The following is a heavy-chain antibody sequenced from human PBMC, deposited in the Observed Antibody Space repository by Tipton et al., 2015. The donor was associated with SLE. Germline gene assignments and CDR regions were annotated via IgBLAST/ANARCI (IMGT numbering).Heavy chain of an antibody. Sequence: SLRLSCAASGFTFNNNWMTWVRQAPGKGLEWVAHIKEDGSEEFYVDSVRGRFFISRDNGKNSLFLQMNSLNAEGTAVYYCAREYQGRFYVNGAFDIWGQGTMVTVSS. CDR3: AREYQGRFYVNGAFDI. CDR1: GFTFNNNW. CDR2: IKEDGSEE. J-gene: IGHJ3*02. D-gene: IGHD3-10*01. V-gene: IGHV3-7*01.